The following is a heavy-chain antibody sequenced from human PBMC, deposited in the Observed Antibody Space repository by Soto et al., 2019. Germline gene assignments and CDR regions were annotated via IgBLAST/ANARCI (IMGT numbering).Heavy chain of an antibody. CDR1: GFTFSNAW. CDR2: IKSKTDGGTT. V-gene: IGHV3-15*01. Sequence: EVQLVESGGGLVKPGGSLRLSCAASGFTFSNAWMSWVRQAPGRGLEWVGRIKSKTDGGTTDYAAPVKARFTISRDDSQNTLYLQMNSLKTENTAVYYCTTLDLNRTSGYDYFDCWGQGTLVTVSS. J-gene: IGHJ4*02. D-gene: IGHD2-2*01. CDR3: TTLDLNRTSGYDYFDC.